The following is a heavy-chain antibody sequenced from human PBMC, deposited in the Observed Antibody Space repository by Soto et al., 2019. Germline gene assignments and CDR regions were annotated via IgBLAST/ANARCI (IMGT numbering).Heavy chain of an antibody. CDR3: AKHYGGNPGRYFHL. D-gene: IGHD4-17*01. J-gene: IGHJ4*02. CDR2: ISDSGAST. Sequence: EVQLLESGGGLAQSGGSLRLSCAVSGFTFSNYGMSWVRQAPGKGLEWVSTISDSGASTYYADSVKGRFTISRDNSKNTLFLQMNSLRADDTAGYYCAKHYGGNPGRYFHLWGQGTLVTVSS. V-gene: IGHV3-23*01. CDR1: GFTFSNYG.